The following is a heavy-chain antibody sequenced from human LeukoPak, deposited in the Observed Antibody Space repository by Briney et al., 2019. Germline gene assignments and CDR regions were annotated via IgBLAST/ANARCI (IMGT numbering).Heavy chain of an antibody. J-gene: IGHJ4*02. CDR2: ISSSSSYI. CDR1: GFTFSSYS. V-gene: IGHV3-21*04. Sequence: GGSLRLSCAASGFTFSSYSMNWVRQAPGKGLEWVSSISSSSSYIYYADSVKGRFTISRDNSKNTLYLQMNSLRAEDTAVYYCAKDLEAYDYVWGSYPLTPAYAFDYWGQGTLVTVSS. D-gene: IGHD3-16*02. CDR3: AKDLEAYDYVWGSYPLTPAYAFDY.